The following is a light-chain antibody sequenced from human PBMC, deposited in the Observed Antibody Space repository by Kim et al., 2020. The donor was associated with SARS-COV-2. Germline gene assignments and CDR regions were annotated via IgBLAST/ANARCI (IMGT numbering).Light chain of an antibody. CDR3: QQYNSYSST. Sequence: DVQMTQSPFTLSASVGDSVTITCRASQSINSWLAWYQQKPGKAPKLLLHKASILETGVPSRFSGSQSGTEFTLTISSLQPDDFVIYYCQQYNSYSSTFGRGTKVDIK. CDR2: KAS. J-gene: IGKJ1*01. CDR1: QSINSW. V-gene: IGKV1-5*03.